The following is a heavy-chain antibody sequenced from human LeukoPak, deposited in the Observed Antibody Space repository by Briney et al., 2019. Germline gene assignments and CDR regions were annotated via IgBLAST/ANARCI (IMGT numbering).Heavy chain of an antibody. CDR2: INHSGST. CDR1: GGSFSGYY. J-gene: IGHJ3*02. Sequence: SETLSLTCAVYGGSFSGYYWSWIRQPPGKGLEWIGEINHSGSTNYNPSLKSRVTISVDTSKNQFSLKLSSVTAADTAVYYCASSVVTSDGTQNAFDIWGQGTMVTVSS. CDR3: ASSVVTSDGTQNAFDI. V-gene: IGHV4-34*01. D-gene: IGHD4-23*01.